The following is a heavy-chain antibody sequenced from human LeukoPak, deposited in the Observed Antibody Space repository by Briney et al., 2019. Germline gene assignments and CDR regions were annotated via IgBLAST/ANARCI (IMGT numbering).Heavy chain of an antibody. CDR3: AKGIGYCSSTSCPNWFDP. D-gene: IGHD2-2*01. V-gene: IGHV3-23*01. Sequence: GGSLRLSCAASGFTFSSYAMHWVRQAPGKGLEWVSAISGSGGSTYYADSVKGRFTISRDNSKNTLYLQMNSLRAEDTAVYYCAKGIGYCSSTSCPNWFDPWGQGTLVTVSS. J-gene: IGHJ5*02. CDR1: GFTFSSYA. CDR2: ISGSGGST.